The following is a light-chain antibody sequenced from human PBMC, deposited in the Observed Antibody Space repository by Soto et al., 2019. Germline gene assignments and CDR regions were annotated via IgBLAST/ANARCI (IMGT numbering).Light chain of an antibody. Sequence: DIVMTQSPDSLAVSLGERATINCKSSQSVFYSSNNKNYLAWYQHKPGHPPKLLIYWASNRESGVPDRFSGSGSETDFTLTISGLQAEDVAVYYCQQYYTTPGTFGQGTRLEIK. V-gene: IGKV4-1*01. J-gene: IGKJ5*01. CDR3: QQYYTTPGT. CDR1: QSVFYSSNNKNY. CDR2: WAS.